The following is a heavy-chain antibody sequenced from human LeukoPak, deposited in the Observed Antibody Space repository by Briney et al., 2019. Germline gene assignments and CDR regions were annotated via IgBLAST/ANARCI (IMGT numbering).Heavy chain of an antibody. J-gene: IGHJ4*02. Sequence: ASVKVSCKASGYTFTSYYMHWVRQAPGQGLEWMGIINPSGGSTSYAQKFQGRVTMTRDTSTSTVYMELSSLRSEDTAVYYCARVSYCGGDCYSFDYWGQGTLVTVSS. CDR3: ARVSYCGGDCYSFDY. D-gene: IGHD2-21*02. V-gene: IGHV1-46*01. CDR1: GYTFTSYY. CDR2: INPSGGST.